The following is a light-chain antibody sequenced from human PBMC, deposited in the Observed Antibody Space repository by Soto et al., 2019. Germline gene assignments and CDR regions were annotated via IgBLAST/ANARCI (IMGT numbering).Light chain of an antibody. CDR1: QSVRSY. CDR2: DAF. J-gene: IGKJ4*01. V-gene: IGKV3-11*01. CDR3: HKRSNWPET. Sequence: EIVLTQSPATLSLSPGERATLSCRASQSVRSYLAWYQQKPGQAPRLLIYDAFNRATGIPDRFSGSGSGTDLTLTISRLEPEDFAVYYCHKRSNWPETCGGGTQVDIK.